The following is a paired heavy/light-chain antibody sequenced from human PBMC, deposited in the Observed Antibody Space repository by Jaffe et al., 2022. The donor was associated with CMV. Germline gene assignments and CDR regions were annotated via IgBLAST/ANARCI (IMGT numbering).Heavy chain of an antibody. CDR1: GGTFSSYA. CDR3: ATWQPTYYYDSSGYYYAFDI. V-gene: IGHV1-69*01. CDR2: IIPIFGTA. Sequence: QVQLVQSGAEVKKPGSSVKVSCKASGGTFSSYAISWVRQAPGQGLEWMGGIIPIFGTANYAQKFQGRVTITADESTSTAYMELSSLRSEDTAVYYCATWQPTYYYDSSGYYYAFDIWGQGTMVTVSS. J-gene: IGHJ3*02. D-gene: IGHD3-22*01.
Light chain of an antibody. CDR3: YSTDSSGNA. CDR1: ALPKKY. Sequence: SYELTQPPSVSVSPGQTARITCSGDALPKKYAYWYQQKSGQAPVLVIYEDSKRPSGIPERFSGSSSGTMATLTISGAQVEDEADYYCYSTDSSGNAFGGGTKLTVL. V-gene: IGLV3-10*01. J-gene: IGLJ2*01. CDR2: EDS.